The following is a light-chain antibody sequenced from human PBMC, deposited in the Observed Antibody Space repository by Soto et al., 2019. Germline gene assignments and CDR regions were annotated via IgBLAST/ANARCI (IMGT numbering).Light chain of an antibody. CDR2: DAS. J-gene: IGKJ4*01. V-gene: IGKV1-5*01. CDR1: QTINTW. Sequence: DIQMTQSPSTLSASVGERVTITCRASQTINTWLAWYQHKPGKAPKLLIYDASTLQTGVPSRFSGDSSGTEFTLTIGSLQPDDLATYFCQQYHSFSPEGLTFGGGTKVEL. CDR3: QQYHSFSPEGLT.